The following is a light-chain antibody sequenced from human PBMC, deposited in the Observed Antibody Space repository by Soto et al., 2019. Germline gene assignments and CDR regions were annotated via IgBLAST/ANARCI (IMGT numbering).Light chain of an antibody. CDR3: SSYAGSSTSYV. V-gene: IGLV2-8*01. J-gene: IGLJ1*01. CDR1: GSDVGFYNY. CDR2: EVS. Sequence: QSALTQPPSASGSPGQSVTISCTGSGSDVGFYNYVSWYQQHPGKVPKLMIYEVSKRPSGVPDRFSGSKSGNTASLTVSGLQAEDEAHYFCSSYAGSSTSYVFGSGTKLTVL.